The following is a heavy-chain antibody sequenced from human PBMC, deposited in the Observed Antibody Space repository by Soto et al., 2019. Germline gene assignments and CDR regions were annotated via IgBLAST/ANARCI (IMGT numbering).Heavy chain of an antibody. CDR1: GFTFSTYG. CDR3: AKDDGQGY. Sequence: QVQLVESGGGVVQPGGSLRLSCAASGFTFSTYGFHWVRQAPGKAPEWVAGLLAATNKDYYADSVKGRFTISRDNSKNIFYLQMNSLRDEDTAIYFGAKDDGQGYWGQGTLVTVSS. CDR2: LLAATNKD. J-gene: IGHJ4*02. V-gene: IGHV3-30*18.